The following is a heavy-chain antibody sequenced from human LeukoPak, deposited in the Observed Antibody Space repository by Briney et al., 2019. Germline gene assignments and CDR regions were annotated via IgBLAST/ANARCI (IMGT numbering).Heavy chain of an antibody. CDR3: AKPASGTTVTRAYFDY. V-gene: IGHV3-23*01. D-gene: IGHD4-17*01. CDR1: GFTLRNYA. CDR2: ISGSSGST. J-gene: IGHJ4*02. Sequence: GGSLRLSCAASGFTLRNYAMSWVRQAPGKGLEWVSGISGSSGSTYYADSVKDRFTISRDNSKNTLYVQMNSLRADDTAVYYCAKPASGTTVTRAYFDYWGQGTLVTVSS.